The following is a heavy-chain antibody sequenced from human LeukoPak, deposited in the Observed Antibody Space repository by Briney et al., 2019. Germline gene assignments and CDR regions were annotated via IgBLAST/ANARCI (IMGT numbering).Heavy chain of an antibody. D-gene: IGHD4-11*01. Sequence: SETLSLTCTVSGGSISSYYWSWIRQPAGKGLEWIGRIYTSGSTNYNPSLKSRVTISVDRSKNQFSLKLSSVTAADTAVYYCARDDYSKSRGLDVWGKGTTVTVSS. CDR2: IYTSGST. CDR3: ARDDYSKSRGLDV. V-gene: IGHV4-4*07. J-gene: IGHJ6*04. CDR1: GGSISSYY.